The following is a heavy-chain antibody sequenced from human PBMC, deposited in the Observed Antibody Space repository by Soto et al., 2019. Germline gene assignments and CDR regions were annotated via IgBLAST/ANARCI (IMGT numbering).Heavy chain of an antibody. D-gene: IGHD2-2*01. V-gene: IGHV3-30*18. CDR2: ISYDGSNK. Sequence: QVQLVESGGGVVQPGRSLRLSCAASGFTFSSYGMHWVRQAPGKGLEWVAVISYDGSNKYYADSVKGRFTISRDNSKNTLYLQMNSLRAEDTAVYYCANDRGYIVVENWFDPWGQGTLVTVSS. J-gene: IGHJ5*02. CDR1: GFTFSSYG. CDR3: ANDRGYIVVENWFDP.